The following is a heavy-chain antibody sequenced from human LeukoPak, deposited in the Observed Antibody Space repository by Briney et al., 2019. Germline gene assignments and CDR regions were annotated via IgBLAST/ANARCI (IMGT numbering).Heavy chain of an antibody. CDR2: IHGGGDVT. CDR3: AKGNTVTTPHNFFDM. D-gene: IGHD4-17*01. J-gene: IGHJ3*02. V-gene: IGHV3-23*01. Sequence: GGSLRLSCAVSGFTFSNYAMNWVRQAPEKGLEWVSTIHGGGDVTYYADAVKGRFTVSRDNSKDTLNLQMKSLRAEDTGLYYCAKGNTVTTPHNFFDMWGQGTIITVSS. CDR1: GFTFSNYA.